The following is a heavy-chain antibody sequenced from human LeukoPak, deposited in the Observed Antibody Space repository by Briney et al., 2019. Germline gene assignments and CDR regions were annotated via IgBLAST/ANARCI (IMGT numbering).Heavy chain of an antibody. CDR3: ARVQWSNYYMDV. J-gene: IGHJ6*03. CDR2: IYYSGST. V-gene: IGHV4-39*07. Sequence: PSETLSLTCTVSGGSISSSNYYWGWIRQPPGKGLEWIGIIYYSGSTYYNPSLKSRVTISVDTSKNQFSLKLSSVTAADTAVYYCARVQWSNYYMDVWGKGTTVTVSS. D-gene: IGHD4-23*01. CDR1: GGSISSSNYY.